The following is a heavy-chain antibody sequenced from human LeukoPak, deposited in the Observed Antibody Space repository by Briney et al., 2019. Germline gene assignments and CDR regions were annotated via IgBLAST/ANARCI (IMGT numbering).Heavy chain of an antibody. Sequence: GGSLRLSCAASGFTFSNAWMSWVRQAPGKGLEWVGRIKSKTDGGTTDYAAPVKGRFTISRDDSKNTLYLQMNSLKTEGTAVYYCTTVVGSGYSYTDYWGQGTLVTVSS. CDR1: GFTFSNAW. D-gene: IGHD3-22*01. V-gene: IGHV3-15*01. CDR2: IKSKTDGGTT. CDR3: TTVVGSGYSYTDY. J-gene: IGHJ4*02.